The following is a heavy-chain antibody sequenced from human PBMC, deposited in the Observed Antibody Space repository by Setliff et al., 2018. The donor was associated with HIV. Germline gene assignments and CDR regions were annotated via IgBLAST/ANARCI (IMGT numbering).Heavy chain of an antibody. CDR3: ARDRAESYYYYYYYMDV. D-gene: IGHD3-10*01. CDR2: ISSSSSYI. J-gene: IGHJ6*03. CDR1: GFIFSSYE. V-gene: IGHV3-21*01. Sequence: PGGSLRLSCAASGFIFSSYEMNWVRQAPGKGLEWVSSISSSSSYIYYADSVKGRFTISRDNAKNSLYLQMNSLRAEDTAVYYCARDRAESYYYYYYYMDVWGKGTTVTVSS.